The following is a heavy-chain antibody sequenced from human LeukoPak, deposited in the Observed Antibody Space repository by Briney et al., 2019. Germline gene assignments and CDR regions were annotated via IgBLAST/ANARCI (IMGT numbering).Heavy chain of an antibody. CDR2: IYYSGIT. D-gene: IGHD3-10*01. CDR1: GGSISSSSYY. Sequence: SETLSLTCTVSGGSISSSSYYWGWIRQPPGKGLEWIGSIYYSGITNYNPSLTSRVTISVDTSKNQFSLKLSSVTAADTAVYFCARNIGGSYYWFDPWGQGTLVTVSS. J-gene: IGHJ5*02. CDR3: ARNIGGSYYWFDP. V-gene: IGHV4-39*07.